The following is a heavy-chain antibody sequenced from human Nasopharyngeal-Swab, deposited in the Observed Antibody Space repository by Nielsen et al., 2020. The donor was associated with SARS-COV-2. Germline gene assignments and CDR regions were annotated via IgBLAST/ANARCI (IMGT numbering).Heavy chain of an antibody. D-gene: IGHD3-16*01. V-gene: IGHV1-3*01. CDR3: ARDGYYDYVWGSSTSYFDY. J-gene: IGHJ4*02. Sequence: WVRQAPGQRIEWMGWINAGNGNTKYSQKLQGRVTITRDTSASTAYMDLSSLRSEDTAVYYCARDGYYDYVWGSSTSYFDYWGQGTLVTVSS. CDR2: INAGNGNT.